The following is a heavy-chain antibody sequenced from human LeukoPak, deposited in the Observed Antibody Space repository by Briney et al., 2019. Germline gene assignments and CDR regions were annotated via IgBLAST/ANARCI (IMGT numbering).Heavy chain of an antibody. J-gene: IGHJ4*02. D-gene: IGHD6-19*01. CDR3: ARVVAVAGYYFDY. Sequence: SETLSLTCTVSGGSISSYYWSWMRQPAGKGLVWIGRIYTSGRTNYNPSLKSRVTMSVDTSKNQFSLKLSSVTAADTAVYYCARVVAVAGYYFDYWGQGTLVTVSS. V-gene: IGHV4-4*07. CDR2: IYTSGRT. CDR1: GGSISSYY.